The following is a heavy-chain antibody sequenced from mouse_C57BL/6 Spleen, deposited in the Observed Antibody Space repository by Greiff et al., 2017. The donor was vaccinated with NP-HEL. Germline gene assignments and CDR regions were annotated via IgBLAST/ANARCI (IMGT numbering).Heavy chain of an antibody. CDR1: GYTFTSYW. CDR2: IYPGSGST. V-gene: IGHV1-55*01. J-gene: IGHJ3*01. CDR3: ARSGGSSGPWFAY. Sequence: VQLQQSGAELVKPGASVKMSCKASGYTFTSYWITWVKQRPGQGLEWIGDIYPGSGSTNYNEKFKSKATLTVDTSSSTAYMQLSSLTSEDSAVYDCARSGGSSGPWFAYWGQGTRVTVSA. D-gene: IGHD3-2*02.